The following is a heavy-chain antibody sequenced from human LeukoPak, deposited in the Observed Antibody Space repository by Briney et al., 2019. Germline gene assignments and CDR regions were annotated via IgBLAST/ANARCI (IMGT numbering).Heavy chain of an antibody. CDR2: IIPIFGTA. CDR1: GGTFSSYA. Sequence: RASVKVSCKASGGTFSSYAISWVRQAPGQGLEWMGGIIPIFGTANYAQKFQGRVTITVDESTSTAYMELSSLRSEDTAVYYCARGYDSSGFYYFDYWGQGTLVTVSS. V-gene: IGHV1-69*13. CDR3: ARGYDSSGFYYFDY. J-gene: IGHJ4*02. D-gene: IGHD3-22*01.